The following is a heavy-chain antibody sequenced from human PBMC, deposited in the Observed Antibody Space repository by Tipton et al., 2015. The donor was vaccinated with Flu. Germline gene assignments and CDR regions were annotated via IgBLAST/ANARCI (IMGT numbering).Heavy chain of an antibody. CDR1: GFTFTTYA. D-gene: IGHD3-10*01. CDR3: ARDQWGSGSHYALDF. Sequence: LSLTCATSGFTFTTYALHWVRQAPGKGLEWVAVVSFDGHNTHYADSATGRFTVSRDNSKKTVFLQLNSLRLEDTAVYFRARDQWGSGSHYALDFWGQGTLVTVSS. CDR2: VSFDGHNT. V-gene: IGHV3-30-3*01. J-gene: IGHJ4*02.